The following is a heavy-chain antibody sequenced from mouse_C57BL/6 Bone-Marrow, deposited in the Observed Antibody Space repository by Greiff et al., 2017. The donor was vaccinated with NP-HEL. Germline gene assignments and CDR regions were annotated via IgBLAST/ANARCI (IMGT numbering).Heavy chain of an antibody. CDR1: GYTFTSYW. CDR2: IYPGNSDT. J-gene: IGHJ1*03. V-gene: IGHV1-5*01. D-gene: IGHD2-1*01. Sequence: EVQLQQPGAELVKPGASVKLSCKTSGYTFTSYWMHWVKQRPGQGLEWIGAIYPGNSDTSYNQKFKGKAKLTAVTSASTAYMELSSLTNEDSAVYYCTSSYYGNYPWYFDVWGTGTTVTVSS. CDR3: TSSYYGNYPWYFDV.